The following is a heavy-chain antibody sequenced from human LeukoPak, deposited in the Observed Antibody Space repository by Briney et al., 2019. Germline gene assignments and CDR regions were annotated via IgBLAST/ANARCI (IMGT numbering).Heavy chain of an antibody. CDR1: GFTFSSYG. Sequence: GGSLRLSCAASGFTFSSYGMHWVRQAPGKGLEWVAVISYDGSNKYYADSVKGRFTISRDNSKNTLYLQMNSLRAEDTAVYYCAKDPYSSGWYNDYFDYWGQGTLVTVSS. D-gene: IGHD6-19*01. CDR2: ISYDGSNK. CDR3: AKDPYSSGWYNDYFDY. J-gene: IGHJ4*02. V-gene: IGHV3-30*18.